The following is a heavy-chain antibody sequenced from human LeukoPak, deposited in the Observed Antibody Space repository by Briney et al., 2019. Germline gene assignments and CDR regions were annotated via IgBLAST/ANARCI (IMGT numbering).Heavy chain of an antibody. CDR2: INPSGGST. CDR3: ARGPISWYYYDSSGSRFDY. Sequence: ASVKVSCKTSGYTFTSYYMHWVRQAPGQGLEWMGIINPSGGSTSYAQKFQGRVTMTRDTSTSTVYMELSSLRSEDTAVHYCARGPISWYYYDSSGSRFDYWGQGTLVTVSS. V-gene: IGHV1-46*01. CDR1: GYTFTSYY. J-gene: IGHJ4*02. D-gene: IGHD3-22*01.